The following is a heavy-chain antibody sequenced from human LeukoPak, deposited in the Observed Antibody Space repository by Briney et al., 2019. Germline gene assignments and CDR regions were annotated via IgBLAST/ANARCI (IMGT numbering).Heavy chain of an antibody. V-gene: IGHV3-74*01. CDR2: INSDGSST. CDR1: GFTFSSYW. J-gene: IGHJ4*02. D-gene: IGHD2-8*01. Sequence: GRSLRLSCAASGFTFSSYWMHWVRQAPGKGLVWVSHINSDGSSTNYADSVKGRFTISRDNAKNTVYLQMNSLRAEDTAVYYCATSRTFGYWGQGTLVTVSS. CDR3: ATSRTFGY.